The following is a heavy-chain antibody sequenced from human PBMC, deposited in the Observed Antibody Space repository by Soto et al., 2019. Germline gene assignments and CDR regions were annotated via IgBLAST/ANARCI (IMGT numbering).Heavy chain of an antibody. D-gene: IGHD1-20*01. CDR3: ARDHYGITGVGSNWFDP. Sequence: SVKVSCKASGGTFSSYAISWVRQAPGQGLEWMGGIIPIFGTANYAQKFQGRVTITADESTSTAYMELSSLRSEDTAVYYCARDHYGITGVGSNWFDPWGQGTLVTVSS. V-gene: IGHV1-69*13. CDR2: IIPIFGTA. CDR1: GGTFSSYA. J-gene: IGHJ5*02.